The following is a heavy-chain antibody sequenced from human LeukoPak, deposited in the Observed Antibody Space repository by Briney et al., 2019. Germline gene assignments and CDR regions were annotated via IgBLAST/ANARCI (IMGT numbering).Heavy chain of an antibody. CDR1: GFSLSTSGVG. J-gene: IGHJ4*02. CDR3: AHRRSLPYYYDSSGFDY. D-gene: IGHD3-22*01. CDR2: IYWNDDK. Sequence: SGPTLVKPTQTLTLTCTFSGFSLSTSGVGVGWIRQPPGKALEWLALIYWNDDKRYSPSLKSRLTITKDTSKNQVVLTMTNMDPVDTATYYCAHRRSLPYYYDSSGFDYWGQGTLVTVSS. V-gene: IGHV2-5*01.